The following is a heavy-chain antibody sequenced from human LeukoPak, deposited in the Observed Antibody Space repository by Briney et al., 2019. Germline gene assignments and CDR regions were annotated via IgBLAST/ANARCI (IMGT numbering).Heavy chain of an antibody. Sequence: GGSLRLSCAASGFTFSSYWMSWVRQAPGKGLEWVANINQDGSAKHYVDSVKGRFTVSRDNAENSLYLQTNSLRAEDTAVYYCARLWGDATIFDLWGQGTLVTVSS. CDR3: ARLWGDATIFDL. CDR1: GFTFSSYW. J-gene: IGHJ4*02. CDR2: INQDGSAK. V-gene: IGHV3-7*01. D-gene: IGHD5-12*01.